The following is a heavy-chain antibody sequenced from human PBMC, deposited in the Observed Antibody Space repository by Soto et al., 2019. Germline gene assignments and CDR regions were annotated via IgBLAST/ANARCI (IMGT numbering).Heavy chain of an antibody. CDR3: TTVFRSYDVLTGYYIWSGIDH. V-gene: IGHV3-15*07. D-gene: IGHD3-9*01. CDR2: IKSNSDGGTT. Sequence: PGGSLRPSCEPFGFPFSNVWMNWVRQVLGMGLEWVGRIKSNSDGGTTDYAAPVKGRFSISRDDSENTLYLQMDSLKTEDTAVYFCTTVFRSYDVLTGYYIWSGIDHWGQGT. CDR1: GFPFSNVW. J-gene: IGHJ4*02.